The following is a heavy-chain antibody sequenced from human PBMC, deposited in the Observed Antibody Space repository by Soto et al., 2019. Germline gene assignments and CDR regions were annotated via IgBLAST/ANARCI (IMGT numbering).Heavy chain of an antibody. CDR1: GFTVSSNY. D-gene: IGHD1-26*01. V-gene: IGHV3-53*01. CDR2: IYSGGST. J-gene: IGHJ5*02. Sequence: GGSLRLSCAASGFTVSSNYMSWVRQAPGKGLEWVSVIYSGGSTYYADSVKGRFTISRDNSKNTLYLQMNSLRAEDTAVYYCARVSSGSYYDFFWFDPWGQGTLVTVS. CDR3: ARVSSGSYYDFFWFDP.